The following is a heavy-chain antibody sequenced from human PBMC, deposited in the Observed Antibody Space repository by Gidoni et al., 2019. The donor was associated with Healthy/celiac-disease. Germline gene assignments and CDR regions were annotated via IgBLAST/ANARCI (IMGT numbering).Heavy chain of an antibody. Sequence: QVQLVESGGGVVQPGRSLRLSCAASGFTFSSYGLHWVRQAPGKGLEWVAVIWYDGSNKYYADSVKGRFTISRDNSKNTLYLQMNSLRAEDTAVYYCARDLGENWFDPWGQGTLVTVSS. D-gene: IGHD3-16*01. V-gene: IGHV3-33*01. CDR3: ARDLGENWFDP. CDR2: IWYDGSNK. CDR1: GFTFSSYG. J-gene: IGHJ5*02.